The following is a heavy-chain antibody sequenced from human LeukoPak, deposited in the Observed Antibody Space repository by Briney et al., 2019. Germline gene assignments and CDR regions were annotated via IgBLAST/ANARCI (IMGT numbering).Heavy chain of an antibody. J-gene: IGHJ5*02. CDR3: ARDHYYDSSGYRQGNWFDP. V-gene: IGHV1-69*13. CDR2: IISIFGTA. Sequence: SVKVSCKASGGTFSSYAISWVRQAPGHGLEWMGGIISIFGTANYAKKFRGRVTITADESTSTAYMELSSLRSEDTAVYYCARDHYYDSSGYRQGNWFDPWGQGTLVTVSS. CDR1: GGTFSSYA. D-gene: IGHD3-22*01.